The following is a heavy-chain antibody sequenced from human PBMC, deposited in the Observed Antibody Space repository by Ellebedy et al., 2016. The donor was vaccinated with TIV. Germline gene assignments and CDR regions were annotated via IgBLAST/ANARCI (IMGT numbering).Heavy chain of an antibody. CDR1: GFTFSSYC. Sequence: GESLKISCAASGFTFSSYCMHSVRQAPGKGLVWVSGINNDGSSTYYADSVKGRFTVARDNAKNALSLQMSSLRADVTAVYYCARDASLPGGIHYWGQGTVVPVSS. J-gene: IGHJ4*02. CDR3: ARDASLPGGIHY. CDR2: INNDGSST. V-gene: IGHV3-74*01. D-gene: IGHD1-1*01.